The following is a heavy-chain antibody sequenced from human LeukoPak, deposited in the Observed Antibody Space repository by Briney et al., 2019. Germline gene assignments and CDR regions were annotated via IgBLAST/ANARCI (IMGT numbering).Heavy chain of an antibody. J-gene: IGHJ4*02. CDR1: VYTFTGSY. V-gene: IGHV1-2*02. CDR2: INPNTGGT. CDR3: ARTSGGGYDIDY. D-gene: IGHD5-12*01. Sequence: APVKVSCKASVYTFTGSYMHWVRHAPGQGLEWMGSINPNTGGTNYAQKFQGRVTMTRDTSISTAYMELSRLRSDDTAVYYCARTSGGGYDIDYWGQGTLVTVSS.